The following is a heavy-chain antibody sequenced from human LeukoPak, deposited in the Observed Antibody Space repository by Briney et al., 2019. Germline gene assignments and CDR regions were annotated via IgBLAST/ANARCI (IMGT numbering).Heavy chain of an antibody. CDR3: EKDYDTSY. V-gene: IGHV3-23*01. D-gene: IGHD3-22*01. Sequence: GGSLRLSCAASGFIFSSYAMSWVRQAPGNGLEWVSAISHSGGTTYYADSVKGRFTISRDNSKNTLYLQMNSLRADDTAVYYCEKDYDTSYWGQGTLVTVSS. CDR2: ISHSGGTT. CDR1: GFIFSSYA. J-gene: IGHJ4*02.